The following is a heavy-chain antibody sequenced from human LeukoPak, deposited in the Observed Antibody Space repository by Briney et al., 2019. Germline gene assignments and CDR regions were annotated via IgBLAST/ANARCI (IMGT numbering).Heavy chain of an antibody. V-gene: IGHV3-23*01. Sequence: PGGSLRPSCAASGFTFSSYAMTWVRQAPGKGLEWVSSFSGSGGSTYYADSVKGRFTISRDNSANTLYLQMNSLRAEDTAVYYCAKAACKDYYYFDYWGQGTLVTVSS. J-gene: IGHJ4*02. D-gene: IGHD2/OR15-2a*01. CDR2: FSGSGGST. CDR3: AKAACKDYYYFDY. CDR1: GFTFSSYA.